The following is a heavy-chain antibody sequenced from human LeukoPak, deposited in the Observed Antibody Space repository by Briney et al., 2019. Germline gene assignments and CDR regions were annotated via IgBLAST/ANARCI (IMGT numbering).Heavy chain of an antibody. CDR3: ARDPAPYYYDSSGYLDY. CDR1: GFTFSSYS. Sequence: GGSLGLSCAASGFTFSSYSMNWVRQAPGKGLEWVSSISSSSSYIYYADSVKGRFTISRDNAKNSLYLQMNSLRAEDTAVYYCARDPAPYYYDSSGYLDYWGQGTLVTVSS. J-gene: IGHJ4*02. CDR2: ISSSSSYI. V-gene: IGHV3-21*01. D-gene: IGHD3-22*01.